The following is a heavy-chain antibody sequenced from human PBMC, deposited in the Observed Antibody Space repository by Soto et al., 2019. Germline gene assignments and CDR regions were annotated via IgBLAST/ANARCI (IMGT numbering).Heavy chain of an antibody. Sequence: ASVKVSCKASGSTSITSDITWVRQATGPGPEWMGWMNPANGNAVYAQNFQGRVTMTRNTSISTAYLEQSSLRSHDTAVYYCARRKERSGVNYFDAWGQDPWSPPPQ. CDR3: ARRKERSGVNYFDA. D-gene: IGHD6-25*01. CDR2: MNPANGNA. V-gene: IGHV1-8*01. CDR1: GSTSITSD. J-gene: IGHJ4*01.